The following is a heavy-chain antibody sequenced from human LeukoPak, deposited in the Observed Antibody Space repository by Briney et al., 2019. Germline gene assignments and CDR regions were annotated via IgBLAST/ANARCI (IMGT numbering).Heavy chain of an antibody. CDR3: ARSSRELRGYAPWELMPPFDY. Sequence: GGSLRLSCEASGFIFDSYWMTWVRQAPGKGLEWVANIRQDGSAQYYVDSVKGRFTISRDNAKNSLYLQMNSPRADDTAVYYCARSSRELRGYAPWELMPPFDYWGQGTLVTVSS. D-gene: IGHD4-23*01. J-gene: IGHJ4*02. CDR2: IRQDGSAQ. V-gene: IGHV3-7*01. CDR1: GFIFDSYW.